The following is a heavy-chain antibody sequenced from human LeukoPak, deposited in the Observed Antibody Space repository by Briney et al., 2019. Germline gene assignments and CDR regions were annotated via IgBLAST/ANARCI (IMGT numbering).Heavy chain of an antibody. V-gene: IGHV1-8*01. D-gene: IGHD3-9*01. CDR2: MNPNSGNT. CDR1: GYTFTSYD. Sequence: EASVKVSCKASGYTFTSYDINWVRQATGQGLEWMGWMNPNSGNTGYAQKFQGRVTMTRNTSISTAYMELSSLRSEDTAVYYCARALGILTGFYYYYGMDVWGQGTTVTVSS. J-gene: IGHJ6*02. CDR3: ARALGILTGFYYYYGMDV.